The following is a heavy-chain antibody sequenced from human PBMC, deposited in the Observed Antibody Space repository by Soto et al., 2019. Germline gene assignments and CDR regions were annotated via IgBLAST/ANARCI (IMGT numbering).Heavy chain of an antibody. CDR3: ARRIGNSWLDY. Sequence: QTNLLTTAISRDSAPSNSIVWHWIRQSPSGGFEWLGRTYYRSKWYSEYAISVQSRITVNADTSKTQVSLQLDSVTPDDTAVYYCARRIGNSWLDYWGQVTLVNVSS. V-gene: IGHV6-1*01. CDR2: TYYRSKWYS. CDR1: RDSAPSNSIV. J-gene: IGHJ4*02. D-gene: IGHD6-13*01.